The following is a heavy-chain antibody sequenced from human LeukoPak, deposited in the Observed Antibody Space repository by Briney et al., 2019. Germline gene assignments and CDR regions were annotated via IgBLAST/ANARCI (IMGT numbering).Heavy chain of an antibody. CDR2: ISAYNGNT. CDR1: GYTFISYG. J-gene: IGHJ6*02. D-gene: IGHD3-10*01. V-gene: IGHV1-18*01. CDR3: ARDVVLLWFGEFSVGHGMDV. Sequence: ASVKVSCKASGYTFISYGISWVRQAPGQGLEWMGWISAYNGNTNYAQKLQGRVTMTTGTSTSTAYMELRSLRSDDTAVYYCARDVVLLWFGEFSVGHGMDVWGQGTTVTVSS.